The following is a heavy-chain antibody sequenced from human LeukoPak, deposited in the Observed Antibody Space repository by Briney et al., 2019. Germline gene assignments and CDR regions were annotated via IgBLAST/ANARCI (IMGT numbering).Heavy chain of an antibody. D-gene: IGHD2-15*01. Sequence: PGGSLRLSCAAAGFTFSSYAMSWVRQAPGKGLEWVSAISGSGGSTYYADSVKGRFTISRDNSKNTLYMQMNSLRAEDTAVYYCAKGYCRGGSCSHFDYWGEGTLVTVSS. CDR3: AKGYCRGGSCSHFDY. J-gene: IGHJ4*02. CDR2: ISGSGGST. CDR1: GFTFSSYA. V-gene: IGHV3-23*01.